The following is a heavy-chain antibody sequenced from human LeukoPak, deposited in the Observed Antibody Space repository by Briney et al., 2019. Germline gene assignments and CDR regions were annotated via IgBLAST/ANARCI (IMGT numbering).Heavy chain of an antibody. CDR3: AREVVSIPSYFDS. CDR1: GFTVSSSY. D-gene: IGHD2-15*01. J-gene: IGHJ4*02. CDR2: FYRGDST. V-gene: IGHV3-53*01. Sequence: GGSLRLSCAAPGFTVSSSYMYWVRQAPGKGLEWVSFFYRGDSTYYAESVRGRFTISRDNSKNTLYLLMNSLIPEDTAVYYCAREVVSIPSYFDSWGQGTLVTVSS.